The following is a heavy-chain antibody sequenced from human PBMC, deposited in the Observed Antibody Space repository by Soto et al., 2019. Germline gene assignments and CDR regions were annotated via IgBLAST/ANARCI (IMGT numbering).Heavy chain of an antibody. V-gene: IGHV1-69*01. J-gene: IGHJ5*01. CDR2: IIPIFGSA. CDR3: ARAYARNKYCSDS. Sequence: QVQLVQSGAEVKKPGSSVKVSCKTSGGTFNSYIITWVRQAPGQGLEWMGGIIPIFGSADYAQKLQGRVTITADESTSTAYMELSSLKSEDTSVYYCARAYARNKYCSDSWGQGSQVTVSS. CDR1: GGTFNSYI. D-gene: IGHD4-17*01.